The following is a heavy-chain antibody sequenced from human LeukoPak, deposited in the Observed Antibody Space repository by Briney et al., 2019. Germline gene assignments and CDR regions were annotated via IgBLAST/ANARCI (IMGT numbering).Heavy chain of an antibody. D-gene: IGHD6-19*01. CDR2: MNPNSGNT. J-gene: IGHJ4*02. V-gene: IGHV1-8*01. CDR3: ARGFGSGWFEYYFDY. CDR1: GYTFTSYD. Sequence: ASVKVSCKASGYTFTSYDINWVRQATGQGLGWMGWMNPNSGNTGYAQKFQGRVTMTRNTSISTAYMELSSLRSEDTAVYYCARGFGSGWFEYYFDYWGQGTLVTVSS.